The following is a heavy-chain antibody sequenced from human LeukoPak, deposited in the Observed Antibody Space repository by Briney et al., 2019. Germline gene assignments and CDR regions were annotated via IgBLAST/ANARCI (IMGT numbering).Heavy chain of an antibody. CDR3: AANGYCGTDCYYYFDY. J-gene: IGHJ4*02. V-gene: IGHV1-69*01. Sequence: SVKVSCKASGGTFNNYAFSWVRQAPGQGLKWMGGIIPIFGTTNYAQKFQGRVTITADESTTTAYMELNSLRSADTAVYYCAANGYCGTDCYYYFDYWGQGTLVTVSS. D-gene: IGHD2-21*02. CDR2: IIPIFGTT. CDR1: GGTFNNYA.